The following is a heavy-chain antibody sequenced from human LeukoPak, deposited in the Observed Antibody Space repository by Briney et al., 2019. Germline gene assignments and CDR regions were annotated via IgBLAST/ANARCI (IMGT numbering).Heavy chain of an antibody. CDR1: GFTFSGSA. D-gene: IGHD6-19*01. V-gene: IGHV3-73*01. Sequence: PGGSLKLSCAASGFTFSGSAMHWVRQASGKGLEWVGRIRSKANSYATAYAASVKGRFTISRDDSKNTAYLQMNSLKTEDTAVYYCTRFYSSGWHYYYYYGMDVWGQGTTVTVSS. CDR3: TRFYSSGWHYYYYYGMDV. J-gene: IGHJ6*02. CDR2: IRSKANSYAT.